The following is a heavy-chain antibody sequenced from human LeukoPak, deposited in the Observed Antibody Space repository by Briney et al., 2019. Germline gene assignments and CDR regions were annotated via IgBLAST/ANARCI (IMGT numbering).Heavy chain of an antibody. J-gene: IGHJ4*02. Sequence: PGGSLRLSCAASGFTFSSYYMSWVRQAPGKGLEWVSGIYGGGNSYYADSVTGRFNISRDNSRNTLYLQMNSLRGEDTAVYYCARELTVGATIDYWGRGTLVAVSS. CDR2: IYGGGNS. V-gene: IGHV3-66*02. CDR3: ARELTVGATIDY. CDR1: GFTFSSYY. D-gene: IGHD1-26*01.